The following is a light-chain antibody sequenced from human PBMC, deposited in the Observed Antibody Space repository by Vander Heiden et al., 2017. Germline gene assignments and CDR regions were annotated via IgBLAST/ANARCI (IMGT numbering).Light chain of an antibody. Sequence: QSALTQPPSASGTPGQRVSISCSGSSSNIGSDTVNWYQQLQGTAPKLLIYNNNQQPSGVPDRFSGAKSGTSASLAISGLQSEDEADDYCAAWDDSLNGWVFGGGTKLTVL. V-gene: IGLV1-44*01. CDR2: NNN. CDR1: SSNIGSDT. CDR3: AAWDDSLNGWV. J-gene: IGLJ3*02.